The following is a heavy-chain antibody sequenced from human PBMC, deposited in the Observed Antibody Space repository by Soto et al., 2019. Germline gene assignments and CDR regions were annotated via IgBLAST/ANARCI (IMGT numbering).Heavy chain of an antibody. V-gene: IGHV1-2*02. D-gene: IGHD4-4*01. CDR3: ARDYSNYVRGRTLQRFDP. Sequence: ASVKVSCKASGYTFTGYHMHWVRQAPGQGLEWMGWINPNSGGTNYAQKFQGRVTMTRDTSISTAYMELSRLRSDDTAVYYCARDYSNYVRGRTLQRFDPWGQGTLVTVSS. CDR2: INPNSGGT. CDR1: GYTFTGYH. J-gene: IGHJ5*02.